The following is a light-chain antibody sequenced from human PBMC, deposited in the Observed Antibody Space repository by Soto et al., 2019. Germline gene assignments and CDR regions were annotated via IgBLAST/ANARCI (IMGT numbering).Light chain of an antibody. CDR1: SSDVGGYNA. V-gene: IGLV2-14*01. CDR3: GSYATGGAYV. CDR2: DVT. Sequence: QSVLTQPASVSGSPGQSITISCTGTSSDVGGYNAVSWYQQHPGKAPKLMIYDVTNRPSGASNRFSGSKSGNTASLTISGLQVEDEADYYCGSYATGGAYVFGTGTKLTVL. J-gene: IGLJ1*01.